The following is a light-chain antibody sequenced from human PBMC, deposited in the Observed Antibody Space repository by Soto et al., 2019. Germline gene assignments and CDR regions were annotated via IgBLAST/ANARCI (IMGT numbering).Light chain of an antibody. CDR2: EVT. CDR1: SSDVGGYDY. V-gene: IGLV2-14*01. CDR3: SSHTGGSTRV. J-gene: IGLJ1*01. Sequence: QSVLTQPASVSGSPGQSIAISCTGTSSDVGGYDYVSWYQQQPDKAPKLMIYEVTKRSSGVSNRFSGSKSGHTASLTISGLQAEYEADYYCSSHTGGSTRVFGTGTKVTVL.